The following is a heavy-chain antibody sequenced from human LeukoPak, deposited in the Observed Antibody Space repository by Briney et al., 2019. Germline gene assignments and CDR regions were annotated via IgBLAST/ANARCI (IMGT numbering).Heavy chain of an antibody. CDR3: ARDLRHQLLYCLDY. J-gene: IGHJ4*02. Sequence: GGSLRLSCAASGFSFRSYAMHWVRQAPGKGLEWVAVISYDGSNKYYADSVKGRFTISRDNSKDTLYLQVNSLRAEDTAVYYCARDLRHQLLYCLDYWGQGTLVTVSS. V-gene: IGHV3-30*04. CDR2: ISYDGSNK. D-gene: IGHD2-2*02. CDR1: GFSFRSYA.